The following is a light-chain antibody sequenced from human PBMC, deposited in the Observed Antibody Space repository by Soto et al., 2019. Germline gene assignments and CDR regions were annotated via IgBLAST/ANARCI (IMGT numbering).Light chain of an antibody. V-gene: IGKV1-12*01. CDR2: AAS. J-gene: IGKJ2*01. Sequence: DIQLTQSPSSVSASVGDTVTITCRASQSFSTLLAWYQQKPGEAPKPLIYAASSLQNGVPSRFSGMGSGTVSPLPNSSLQPEDFPTYFGQQAKNSPNTLGQGT. CDR3: QQAKNSPNT. CDR1: QSFSTL.